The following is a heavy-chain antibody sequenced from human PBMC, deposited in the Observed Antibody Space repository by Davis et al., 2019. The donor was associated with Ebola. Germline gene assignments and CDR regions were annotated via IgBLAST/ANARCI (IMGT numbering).Heavy chain of an antibody. CDR3: AKNSSGSGYFDH. J-gene: IGHJ4*02. CDR2: VYYTGGT. V-gene: IGHV4-39*07. Sequence: PSETLSLTCTVSGGPISDPYSYWSWIRQPPGKGPEWTSTVYYTGGTYYSPSLESRLTISVDTSRNQFSLQLTSMTAADTAVYYCAKNSSGSGYFDHWGPGTLVAVSS. CDR1: GGPISDPYSY. D-gene: IGHD6-19*01.